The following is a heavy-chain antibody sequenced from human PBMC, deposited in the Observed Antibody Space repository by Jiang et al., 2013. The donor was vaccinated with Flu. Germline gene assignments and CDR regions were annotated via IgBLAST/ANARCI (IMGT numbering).Heavy chain of an antibody. V-gene: IGHV4-59*01. Sequence: LLKPSETLSLTCTVSGGSISSYYWSWIRQPPGKGLEWIGYIYYSGSTNYNPSLKSRVTISVDTSNYQFSLKLSSVTAADTAVYYCARHWAHYDILTGYYSAALFDYWGQGTLVTVSS. CDR2: IYYSGST. D-gene: IGHD3-9*01. CDR3: ARHWAHYDILTGYYSAALFDY. CDR1: GGSISSYY. J-gene: IGHJ4*02.